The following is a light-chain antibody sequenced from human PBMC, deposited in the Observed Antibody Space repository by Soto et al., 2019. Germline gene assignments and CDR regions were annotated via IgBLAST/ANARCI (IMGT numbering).Light chain of an antibody. V-gene: IGKV3-15*01. Sequence: EIVLTQSPDTVSVSPCERATLSCRASQSVSSYLAWYQQKPGQAPRLLIYAASTRATGIPARFSGSGSGTEFTLTISSLQSEDFAVYYCQQYNIWWAFGQGTKVDIK. CDR3: QQYNIWWA. CDR1: QSVSSY. J-gene: IGKJ1*01. CDR2: AAS.